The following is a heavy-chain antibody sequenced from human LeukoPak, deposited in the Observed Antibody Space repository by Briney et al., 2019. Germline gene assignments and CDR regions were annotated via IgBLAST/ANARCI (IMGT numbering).Heavy chain of an antibody. V-gene: IGHV3-23*01. D-gene: IGHD3-10*01. CDR2: ISGSGSST. Sequence: PGGSLRLSCAASGFIFSSYTMSWVRQAPGKGLERVSTISGSGSSTYYADSVKGRFTISRDNSKTTLYLQMKSLRADDTAVYYCAKTRSYYSSGSSMYYFDYWGQGTLVTVSS. CDR1: GFIFSSYT. J-gene: IGHJ4*02. CDR3: AKTRSYYSSGSSMYYFDY.